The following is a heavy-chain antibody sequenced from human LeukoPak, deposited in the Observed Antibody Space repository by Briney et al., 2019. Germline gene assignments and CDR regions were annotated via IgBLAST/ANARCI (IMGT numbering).Heavy chain of an antibody. J-gene: IGHJ6*03. V-gene: IGHV3-7*01. CDR1: GFSFSSQW. Sequence: GGSLRLSCAASGFSFSSQWMSWVRQAPGKGLEWVAIVNQGGTGKYYVDSVKGRFTISRDNAENSLYLQMNSLRAEDTAVYYCARDKGWGSYYYYMDVWGKGTTVTVSS. CDR2: VNQGGTGK. CDR3: ARDKGWGSYYYYMDV. D-gene: IGHD1-26*01.